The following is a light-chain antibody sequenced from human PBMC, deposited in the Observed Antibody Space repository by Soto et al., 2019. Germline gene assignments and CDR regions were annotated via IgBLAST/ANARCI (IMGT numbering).Light chain of an antibody. CDR2: EVS. J-gene: IGLJ1*01. Sequence: QSVLTQPPSASGSPGQSVTISCTGTSSDVGKYDYVSWFQHHPGKAPKLIIYEVSSRPSGVSNRFSGSKSGNTASLTISALQAEDEADYFCNSYTSSTSRPYVFGTGTKLTVL. V-gene: IGLV2-14*01. CDR1: SSDVGKYDY. CDR3: NSYTSSTSRPYV.